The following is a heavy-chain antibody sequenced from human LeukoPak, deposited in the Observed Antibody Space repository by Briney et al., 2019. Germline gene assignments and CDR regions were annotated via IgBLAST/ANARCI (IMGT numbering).Heavy chain of an antibody. Sequence: GRSLRLSCAASGFTFDDYAMHWVRQAPGKGLEWVSGISWNSGSIGYADSVKGRFTISRDNAKNSLYLQMNSLRAEDMALYYCAKDMDYYGSGSPMGMDYWGQGTLATVSS. J-gene: IGHJ4*02. D-gene: IGHD3-10*01. CDR2: ISWNSGSI. V-gene: IGHV3-9*03. CDR3: AKDMDYYGSGSPMGMDY. CDR1: GFTFDDYA.